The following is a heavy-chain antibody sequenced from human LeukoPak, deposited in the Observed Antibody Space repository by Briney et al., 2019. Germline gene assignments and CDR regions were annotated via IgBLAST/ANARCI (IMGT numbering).Heavy chain of an antibody. CDR2: IIPIFGTA. Sequence: ASVKVSCKASGGTLSSYAVSWVRQAPGQGLEWMGTIIPIFGTANYAQKFQGRVTITADESTSTAYMELSSLRSEDTAVYYCARDRVSSGWYRTSDFDYWDQGTLVTVSS. J-gene: IGHJ4*02. CDR3: ARDRVSSGWYRTSDFDY. CDR1: GGTLSSYA. V-gene: IGHV1-69*13. D-gene: IGHD6-19*01.